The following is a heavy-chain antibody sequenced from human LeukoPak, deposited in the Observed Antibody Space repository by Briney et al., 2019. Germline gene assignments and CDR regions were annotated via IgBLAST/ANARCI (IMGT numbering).Heavy chain of an antibody. Sequence: GGSLRLSCASSGFTFSNYAMHWVRQAPGKGLEWVAAISSDGTNKIYADSVKGRFTISGDNSKDTLYLQMNSLRAEDTAVYYCARDLSWGSTIASWGQGTLVIVSS. CDR3: ARDLSWGSTIAS. V-gene: IGHV3-30*04. D-gene: IGHD1-1*01. CDR1: GFTFSNYA. J-gene: IGHJ4*02. CDR2: ISSDGTNK.